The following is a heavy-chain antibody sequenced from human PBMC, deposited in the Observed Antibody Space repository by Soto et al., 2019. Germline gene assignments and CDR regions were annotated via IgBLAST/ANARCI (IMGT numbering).Heavy chain of an antibody. CDR2: IYYSGST. Sequence: QLQLQESGPGLVKPSETLSLTCSVSGDCISSSNYYWGWIRQPPGKGLEWIGSIYYSGSTYYNPSLKSRVSMSLDMSKNRFSLQLTSLTAADTAVYYCASYELSTAYFPQFLFDYWGQGTLVTVSA. CDR3: ASYELSTAYFPQFLFDY. J-gene: IGHJ4*02. V-gene: IGHV4-39*02. CDR1: GDCISSSNYY. D-gene: IGHD3-9*01.